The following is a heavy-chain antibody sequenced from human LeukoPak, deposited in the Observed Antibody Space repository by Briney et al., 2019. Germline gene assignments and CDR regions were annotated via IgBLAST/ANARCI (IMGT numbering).Heavy chain of an antibody. CDR3: ARGGFNDAFDI. CDR1: GFTFSDYY. V-gene: IGHV3-11*06. CDR2: ISSSSSYT. J-gene: IGHJ3*02. Sequence: GGSLRLSRAASGFTFSDYYMSWIRQAPGKGLEWVSYISSSSSYTNYADSVKGRFTISRDNAKNSLYLQMNSLRAEDTAVYYCARGGFNDAFDIWGQGTMVTVSS.